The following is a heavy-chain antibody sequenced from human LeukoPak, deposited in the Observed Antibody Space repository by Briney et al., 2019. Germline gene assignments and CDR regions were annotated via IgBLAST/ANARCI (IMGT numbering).Heavy chain of an antibody. V-gene: IGHV4-59*08. CDR3: ARRKYYYGMDV. CDR2: IYYSGST. J-gene: IGHJ6*02. Sequence: SETLSLTCTVSGGSISSYYWSWIRQPPGKGLEWIGYIYYSGSTNYNPSLKSRVTISVDTSKNQFSLKLSSVTAADTAVYYCARRKYYYGMDVWGQGITVTVSS. CDR1: GGSISSYY.